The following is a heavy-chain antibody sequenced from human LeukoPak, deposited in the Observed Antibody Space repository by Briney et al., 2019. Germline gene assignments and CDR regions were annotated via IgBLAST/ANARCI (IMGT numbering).Heavy chain of an antibody. CDR1: GFPFSSYW. CDR3: ATEPLTVVVPAAIRHY. D-gene: IGHD2-2*02. Sequence: GGSLRLSCVASGFPFSSYWMTWVRQAPGKGLEWVANIKQDGSKKSYVDSVKGRFTISRDNAKNSLYLQMNSLRAEDAAVYYCATEPLTVVVPAAIRHYWGQGTLVTVSS. V-gene: IGHV3-7*01. J-gene: IGHJ4*02. CDR2: IKQDGSKK.